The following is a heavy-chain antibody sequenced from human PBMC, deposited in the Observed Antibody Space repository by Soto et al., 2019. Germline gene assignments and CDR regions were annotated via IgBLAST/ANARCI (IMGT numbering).Heavy chain of an antibody. Sequence: GGSLRLSCAASGFTFSGSAMHWVRQASGKGLEWVGRIRSKATSCTTAYAASVKGRFTISRDDAKNTAYLQMNSLKTEETAVYYCARHVVYCSSTSCYAFDIRGQGTMVTVSS. V-gene: IGHV3-73*01. CDR3: ARHVVYCSSTSCYAFDI. CDR1: GFTFSGSA. CDR2: IRSKATSCTT. J-gene: IGHJ3*02. D-gene: IGHD2-2*01.